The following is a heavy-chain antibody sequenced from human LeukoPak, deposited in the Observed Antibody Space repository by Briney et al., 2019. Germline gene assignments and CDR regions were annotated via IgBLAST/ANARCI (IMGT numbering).Heavy chain of an antibody. CDR3: ARRDFYGAGSHYDN. V-gene: IGHV4-59*08. CDR2: IYYSGST. CDR1: GGSISLYY. D-gene: IGHD3-10*01. Sequence: PSGTLSLTCTVSGGSISLYYWSWIRQPPGKGLEWIGYIYYSGSTIYNPALESRVTMSVDRSRNQFSLRLTSVTAADTAVYYCARRDFYGAGSHYDNWGQGTLVAVSS. J-gene: IGHJ4*02.